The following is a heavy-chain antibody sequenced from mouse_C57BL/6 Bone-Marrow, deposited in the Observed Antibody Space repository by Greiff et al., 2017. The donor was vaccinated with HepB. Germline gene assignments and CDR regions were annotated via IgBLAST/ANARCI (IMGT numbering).Heavy chain of an antibody. CDR3: ARSLGSSHGGVDY. Sequence: EVKLQESGPGLVKPSQSLSLTCSVTGYSITSGYYWNWIRQFPGNKLEWMGYISYDGSNNYNPSLKNRISITRDTSKNQFFLKLNSVTTEDTATYYCARSLGSSHGGVDYWGQGTSVTVSS. CDR1: GYSITSGYY. V-gene: IGHV3-6*01. J-gene: IGHJ4*01. CDR2: ISYDGSN. D-gene: IGHD1-1*01.